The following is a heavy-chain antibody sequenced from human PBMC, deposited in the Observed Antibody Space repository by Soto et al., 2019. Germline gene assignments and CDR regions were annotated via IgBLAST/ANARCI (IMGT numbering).Heavy chain of an antibody. J-gene: IGHJ6*03. CDR3: AKDRLRWFGELSDYYYYYMDV. V-gene: IGHV3-23*01. CDR2: ISGSGGST. Sequence: EVQLLESGGGLVQPGGSLRLSCAASGFTFSSYAMSWVRQAPGKGLEWVSAISGSGGSTYYADSVKGRFTISRDNSKNTLYLQMNSLRAEDTAVYYCAKDRLRWFGELSDYYYYYMDVWGKGTTVTVSS. CDR1: GFTFSSYA. D-gene: IGHD3-10*01.